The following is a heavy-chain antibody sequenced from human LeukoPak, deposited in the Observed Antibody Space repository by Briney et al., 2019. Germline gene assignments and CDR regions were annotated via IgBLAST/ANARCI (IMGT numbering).Heavy chain of an antibody. J-gene: IGHJ6*02. CDR3: ARAELYSSSWTNYYGMDV. CDR2: ISYDGSNK. V-gene: IGHV3-30*04. CDR1: GFTFSSYA. Sequence: PGGSLRLSCAASGFTFSSYAMHWVRQAPGQGLEWVAVISYDGSNKNYADSVKGRFTISRDNSKNTLYLQMNSLRAEDTAVYYCARAELYSSSWTNYYGMDVWGQGTTVTVSS. D-gene: IGHD6-13*01.